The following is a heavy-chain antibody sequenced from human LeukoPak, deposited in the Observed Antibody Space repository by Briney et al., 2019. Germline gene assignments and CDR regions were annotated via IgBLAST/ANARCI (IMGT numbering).Heavy chain of an antibody. CDR1: GGSISSYY. CDR2: ISYSGGT. V-gene: IGHV4-59*01. Sequence: PSQTLSLTCTVSGGSISSYYWSWIRQPPGKGLEWIGYISYSGGTNYNPSLKSRVTISLDTSKNQFSLKLNSVTAADTALYDCATSRDTSGYYYHFDYWGQGILVAVSS. CDR3: ATSRDTSGYYYHFDY. D-gene: IGHD3-22*01. J-gene: IGHJ4*02.